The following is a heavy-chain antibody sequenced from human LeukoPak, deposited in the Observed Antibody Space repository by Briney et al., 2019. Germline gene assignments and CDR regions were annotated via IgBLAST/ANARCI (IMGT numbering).Heavy chain of an antibody. V-gene: IGHV4-39*01. Sequence: SETLSLTCTVSGGSISSSSYYWVWIRQPPWKGLEWIRCIYYSASTYYNPSLQSRVTISVDTSKNQFSLKLSSVTAADTAVYYCARHPPTDYSNYVGWFDPWGQGTLVTVSS. D-gene: IGHD4-4*01. J-gene: IGHJ5*02. CDR1: GGSISSSSYY. CDR3: ARHPPTDYSNYVGWFDP. CDR2: IYYSAST.